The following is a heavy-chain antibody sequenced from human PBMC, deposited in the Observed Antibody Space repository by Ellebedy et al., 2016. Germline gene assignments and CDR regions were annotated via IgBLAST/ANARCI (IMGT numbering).Heavy chain of an antibody. CDR3: ARDSYGYSYGAGVFDL. Sequence: GESLKISXVASGFAFSSYSLHWVRQAPGKGLEWVAVISSDGTSEYYADSVKGRFTISRDTSKNTLFLQMDSLRAEDSAVYYCARDSYGYSYGAGVFDLWGQGTMVTVSS. D-gene: IGHD5-18*01. V-gene: IGHV3-30-3*01. CDR2: ISSDGTSE. J-gene: IGHJ3*01. CDR1: GFAFSSYS.